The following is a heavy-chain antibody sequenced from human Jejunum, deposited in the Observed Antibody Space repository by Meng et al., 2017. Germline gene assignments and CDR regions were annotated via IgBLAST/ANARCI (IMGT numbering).Heavy chain of an antibody. CDR2: IYLSGSP. CDR1: GGSISSRSW. Sequence: VWLQGSGRGLVNPSGLPSLTCAVYGGSISSRSWWSWVRQPPGKGLEWIGEIYLSGSPSYNPSLRTRVTISIDTSRNQFSLSLSSVTAADTAVYYCARHGAAPYFNDWGQGSLVTVSS. J-gene: IGHJ4*02. D-gene: IGHD2-15*01. CDR3: ARHGAAPYFND. V-gene: IGHV4-4*02.